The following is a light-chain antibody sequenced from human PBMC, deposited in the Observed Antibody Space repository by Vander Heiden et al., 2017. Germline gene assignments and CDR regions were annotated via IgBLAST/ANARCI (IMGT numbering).Light chain of an antibody. CDR1: QGISSY. J-gene: IGKJ1*01. CDR2: AAS. CDR3: HQDYSFPWT. Sequence: VIWMTQAPALRSACTGDRVTISCRMSQGISSYLAWYQQKPGKAPELLIYAASTLQRAVPSRFSGSGPATDFTLTIRCLLSADLATYYCHQDYSFPWTFGQGTKVEIK. V-gene: IGKV1D-8*01.